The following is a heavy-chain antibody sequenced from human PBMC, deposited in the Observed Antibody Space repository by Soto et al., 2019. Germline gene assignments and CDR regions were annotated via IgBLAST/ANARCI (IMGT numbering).Heavy chain of an antibody. Sequence: QPWGSLRLSCAASGFIFSSYGMHWFRQAPGKGLEWVAVISYDGSNKYYADSVKGRFTISRDNSKNTVNLQMNSLRGEDTAVYYCARDYAGVDRIDDWGQGTMVNVSS. CDR2: ISYDGSNK. D-gene: IGHD3-10*01. V-gene: IGHV3-30*03. CDR3: ARDYAGVDRIDD. CDR1: GFIFSSYG. J-gene: IGHJ4*02.